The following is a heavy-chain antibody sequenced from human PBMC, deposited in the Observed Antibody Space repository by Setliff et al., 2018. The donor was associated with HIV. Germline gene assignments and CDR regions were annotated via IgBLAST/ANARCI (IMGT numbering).Heavy chain of an antibody. CDR1: SGSFSGYY. CDR3: ARGLLDRSGHHSDCFDS. D-gene: IGHD3-22*01. V-gene: IGHV4-34*01. Sequence: PSETLSLTCAVYSGSFSGYYWSWIRQPPGKGLGWIGEINHSGSTNYNPSLKSRVTVSVDTSKNQFSLRLRSVTAADTAVYYCARGLLDRSGHHSDCFDSWGRGTPVTVSS. CDR2: INHSGST. J-gene: IGHJ5*01.